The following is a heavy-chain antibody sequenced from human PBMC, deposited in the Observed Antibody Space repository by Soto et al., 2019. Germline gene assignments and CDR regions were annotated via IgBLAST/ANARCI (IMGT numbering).Heavy chain of an antibody. CDR2: IWYDGVNK. CDR3: ARDGCSSTSGSLDY. CDR1: GFTFSSYG. Sequence: PGGSLRLSCAASGFTFSSYGMHWVRQAPGKGLEWVAIIWYDGVNKNYIDSVKGRFTISRDNSKNTLYLQMNSLRAEDTAVYYCARDGCSSTSGSLDYWGQGTLVTVSS. J-gene: IGHJ4*02. D-gene: IGHD2-2*01. V-gene: IGHV3-33*01.